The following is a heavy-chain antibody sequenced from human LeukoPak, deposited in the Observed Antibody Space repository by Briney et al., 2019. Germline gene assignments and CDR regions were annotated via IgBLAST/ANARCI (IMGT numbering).Heavy chain of an antibody. CDR1: GGSFSGYF. J-gene: IGHJ4*02. V-gene: IGHV4-34*01. CDR3: ARAGETVSIDY. D-gene: IGHD5/OR15-5a*01. CDR2: INHSGSS. Sequence: SETLSLTCAVYGGSFSGYFWTWIRQPPGKGLEWIGEINHSGSSNYNPSLKSRVTISVDTSKNQFSLKMRSVTTADTAVYYCARAGETVSIDYWSQGTLVTVSS.